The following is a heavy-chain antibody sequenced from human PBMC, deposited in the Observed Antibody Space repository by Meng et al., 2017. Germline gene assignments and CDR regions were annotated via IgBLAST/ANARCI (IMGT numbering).Heavy chain of an antibody. J-gene: IGHJ4*02. CDR3: ARDRSSSGFDY. Sequence: VLLVGSGGGFGQPWGSLRLSCAASGLTFRSSWMHVVRQAPGKGLVWVSRINSDGSSTSYAASVKGRFTISRDNAKNTLYLQMNSLRAEDTAVYYCARDRSSSGFDYWGQGTLVTVSS. CDR2: INSDGSST. D-gene: IGHD6-19*01. V-gene: IGHV3-74*01. CDR1: GLTFRSSW.